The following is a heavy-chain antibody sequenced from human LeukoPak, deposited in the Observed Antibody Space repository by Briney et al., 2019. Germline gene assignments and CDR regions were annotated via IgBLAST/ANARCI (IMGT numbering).Heavy chain of an antibody. CDR2: ISYDGSNK. CDR1: GFTFSSYA. J-gene: IGHJ4*02. Sequence: GGSLRLSCAASGFTFSSYAMHWVRQAPGKGLEWVAVISYDGSNKYYADSVKGRFTISRDNSKNTLYLQMNSLRAEDTAVYYCTRDFDFSSAIWGQGTLVTVSS. CDR3: TRDFDFSSAI. D-gene: IGHD3-3*01. V-gene: IGHV3-30*04.